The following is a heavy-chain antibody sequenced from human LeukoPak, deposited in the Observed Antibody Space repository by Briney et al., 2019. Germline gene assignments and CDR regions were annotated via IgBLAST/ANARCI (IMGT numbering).Heavy chain of an antibody. CDR2: IYHSGST. Sequence: SETLSLTCTVYGGSIISGGYSWSWIRQPPGKGLEWIGYIYHSGSTYYNPSLKSRVTMSLDRSKNQFSLKVSSVTAADTAVYYCAGLTTTAWYFDLWGRGTLVTVSS. V-gene: IGHV4-30-2*01. CDR1: GGSIISGGYS. J-gene: IGHJ2*01. D-gene: IGHD1-26*01. CDR3: AGLTTTAWYFDL.